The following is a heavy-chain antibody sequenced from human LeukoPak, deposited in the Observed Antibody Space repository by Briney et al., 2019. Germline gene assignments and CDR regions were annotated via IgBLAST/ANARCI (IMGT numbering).Heavy chain of an antibody. CDR1: GGSFSSYF. V-gene: IGHV4-34*01. CDR3: ARALYYDSSGYYRGFDAFDI. D-gene: IGHD3-22*01. J-gene: IGHJ3*02. CDR2: INHSGGT. Sequence: PSETLSLTCAVYGGSFSSYFWTWIRQPPGKGLEWIGEINHSGGTTYNPSLKSRVTISVDTSKNQFSLKLSSVTAADTAVYYCARALYYDSSGYYRGFDAFDIWGQGTMVTVSS.